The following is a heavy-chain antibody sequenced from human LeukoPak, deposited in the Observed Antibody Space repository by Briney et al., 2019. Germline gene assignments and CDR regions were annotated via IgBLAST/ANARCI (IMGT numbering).Heavy chain of an antibody. V-gene: IGHV4-59*01. CDR1: GGSISSYY. CDR3: ARATPHYDILTGYYPNWFDP. CDR2: IYYSGST. D-gene: IGHD3-9*01. J-gene: IGHJ5*02. Sequence: PSETLSLTCTVSGGSISSYYWSWIRQPPGKGLEWIGYIYYSGSTKYNPPLKSRVTISVDTSKNQFSLKLSSVTAADTAVYYCARATPHYDILTGYYPNWFDPWGQGTLVTVSS.